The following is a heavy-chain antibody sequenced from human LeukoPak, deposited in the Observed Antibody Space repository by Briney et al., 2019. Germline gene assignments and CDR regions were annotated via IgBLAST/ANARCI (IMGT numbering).Heavy chain of an antibody. CDR1: GYTFTSYD. V-gene: IGHV1-8*01. D-gene: IGHD3-3*01. CDR2: MNPNSGNT. J-gene: IGHJ5*02. CDR3: ARGTFTIFGVVIRNWFDP. Sequence: ASVKVSCKASGYTFTSYDINWVRQATGQGLEWMGWMNPNSGNTGYPQKFQGRVTMTRNTSISTAYMELSSLRSEDTAVYYCARGTFTIFGVVIRNWFDPWGQGTLVTVSS.